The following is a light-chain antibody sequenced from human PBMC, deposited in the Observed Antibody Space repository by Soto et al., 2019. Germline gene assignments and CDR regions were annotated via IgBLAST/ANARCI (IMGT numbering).Light chain of an antibody. J-gene: IGLJ1*01. V-gene: IGLV2-8*01. CDR3: SSYAGSNNV. CDR1: SSDVGGYNY. CDR2: EVT. Sequence: QSALTQPPSASGSPGQSVTIACTGTSSDVGGYNYVSWSQQHPGKAPKLMIYEVTKRPSGVPDRFSGSKSGNTASLTVSGLQAEDEADYYCSSYAGSNNVFGTGTKLTVL.